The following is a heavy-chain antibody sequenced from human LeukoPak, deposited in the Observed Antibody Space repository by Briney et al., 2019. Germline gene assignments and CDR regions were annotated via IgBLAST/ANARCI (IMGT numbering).Heavy chain of an antibody. V-gene: IGHV1-69*01. CDR3: ARWSIAVAGGRNWFDP. Sequence: SVKVSCKASGGAFSSYAISWVRQAPGQGLEWMGGIIPIFGTANYAQKFQGRVTITADESTSTAYMELSSLRSEDTAVYYCARWSIAVAGGRNWFDPWGQGTLVTVSS. CDR1: GGAFSSYA. J-gene: IGHJ5*02. D-gene: IGHD6-19*01. CDR2: IIPIFGTA.